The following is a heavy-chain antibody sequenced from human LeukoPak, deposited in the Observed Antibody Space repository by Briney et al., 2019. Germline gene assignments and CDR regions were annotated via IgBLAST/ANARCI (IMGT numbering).Heavy chain of an antibody. CDR3: ARGRLPSTGMIQH. J-gene: IGHJ1*01. D-gene: IGHD1-1*01. CDR1: GYTFTGYY. Sequence: PKASVKVSCKASGYTFTGYYMHWVRQAPGQGLEWMGRINPNSGGTNYAQKFQGRVTMTRDTSISTAYMELSRLRSDDTAVYYCARGRLPSTGMIQHWGQGTLVTVSS. CDR2: INPNSGGT. V-gene: IGHV1-2*02.